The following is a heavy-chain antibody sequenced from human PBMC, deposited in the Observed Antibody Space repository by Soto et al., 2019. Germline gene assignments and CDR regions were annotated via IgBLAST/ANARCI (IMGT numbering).Heavy chain of an antibody. Sequence: PSDTLSLTCTVSGGSISSYYWSWIRQPPGKGLEWIGYIYYSGSTNYNPSLKSRVTISVDTSKNQFSLKLSSVTAADTAVYYCAILKGAHVDTAMVYNYYYYGMDVWGQGTTVTVSS. CDR3: AILKGAHVDTAMVYNYYYYGMDV. V-gene: IGHV4-59*07. D-gene: IGHD5-18*01. CDR2: IYYSGST. CDR1: GGSISSYY. J-gene: IGHJ6*02.